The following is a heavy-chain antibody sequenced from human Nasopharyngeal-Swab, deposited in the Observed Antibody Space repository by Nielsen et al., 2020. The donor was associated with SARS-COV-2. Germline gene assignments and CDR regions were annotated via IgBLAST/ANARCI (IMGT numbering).Heavy chain of an antibody. CDR3: ARESASSGWSDDAFDI. CDR1: GDSVSSNSAA. D-gene: IGHD6-19*01. CDR2: TYYRSKWYN. V-gene: IGHV6-1*01. J-gene: IGHJ3*02. Sequence: SQTLSLTCAISGDSVSSNSAAWNWLGQSPSRGLEWLGRTYYRSKWYNDYAVSVKSRITINPDTSKNQFSLQLNSVTPEDTAVYYCARESASSGWSDDAFDIWGQGTMVTVSS.